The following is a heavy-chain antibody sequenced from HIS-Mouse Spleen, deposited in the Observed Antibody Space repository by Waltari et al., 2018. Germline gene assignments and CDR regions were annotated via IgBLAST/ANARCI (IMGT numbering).Heavy chain of an antibody. J-gene: IGHJ4*02. Sequence: EVQLVESGGGLVQPGGSLRLSCAASGFTFSSYWMSWVRQAPGKGVEWGASIREDGKGKYYVDSVKGRFTSSRDNAKNSLYLQMNSLRAEDTAVYYCARSLHQLDYWGQGTLVTVSS. CDR1: GFTFSSYW. CDR3: ARSLHQLDY. V-gene: IGHV3-7*01. D-gene: IGHD2-2*01. CDR2: IREDGKGK.